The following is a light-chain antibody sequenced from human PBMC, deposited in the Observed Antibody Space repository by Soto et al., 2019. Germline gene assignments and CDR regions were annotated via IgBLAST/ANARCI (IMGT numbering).Light chain of an antibody. Sequence: QLALTQSPSASASLGASVKLTCTLSSGHSSYAIAWHQQQPEKGPRYLMKLNSDGSHSKGDGIPDRFSGSSSGAERYLIISSLQSEDEADYYCQTWGTGKEVVFGGGTKLTVL. CDR2: LNSDGSH. CDR3: QTWGTGKEVV. J-gene: IGLJ2*01. V-gene: IGLV4-69*01. CDR1: SGHSSYA.